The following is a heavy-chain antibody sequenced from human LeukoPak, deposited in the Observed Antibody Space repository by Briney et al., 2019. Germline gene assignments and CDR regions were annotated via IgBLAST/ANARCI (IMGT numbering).Heavy chain of an antibody. CDR2: IYYSGST. Sequence: SETLSLTCTVSGGSISSGDYYWSWIRQPPGKGLEWIGYIYYSGSTYYNPSLKSRVTISVDTSKNQFSLKLSSVTAADTAVYYCARDRSNSRGYSYGYDYWGQGTLVTVSS. V-gene: IGHV4-30-4*01. J-gene: IGHJ4*02. CDR1: GGSISSGDYY. D-gene: IGHD5-18*01. CDR3: ARDRSNSRGYSYGYDY.